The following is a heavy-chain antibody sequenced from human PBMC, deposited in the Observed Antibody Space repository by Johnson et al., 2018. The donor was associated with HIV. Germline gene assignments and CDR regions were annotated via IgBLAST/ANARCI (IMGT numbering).Heavy chain of an antibody. Sequence: QVQLVESGGGVVQVGRSLRLSCEASGFTFSRYGMHWVRQAPGKGLEWVAVIWYDGSHKNYTESVKGRFSISRANSKNTLYLQMNSLRAEDTATYYCAKSPGKDNGGNSGGIDFWGQGTRVTVSS. J-gene: IGHJ3*01. CDR1: GFTFSRYG. CDR2: IWYDGSHK. CDR3: AKSPGKDNGGNSGGIDF. V-gene: IGHV3-33*03. D-gene: IGHD4-23*01.